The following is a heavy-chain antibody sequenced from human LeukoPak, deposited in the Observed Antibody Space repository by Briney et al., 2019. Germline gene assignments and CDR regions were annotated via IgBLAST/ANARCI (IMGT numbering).Heavy chain of an antibody. V-gene: IGHV4-59*08. Sequence: SETLSLTCGVSGGSISGLYWGWIRQPPGKGLEWIGYSYYSGSTNYNPSLKSRVTISVDTSKNQFSLRLTSVTAADTAVYYCARQKDCSSTRCYSSKWFDSWGQGTLVTVSS. CDR1: GGSISGLY. CDR3: ARQKDCSSTRCYSSKWFDS. D-gene: IGHD2-2*01. CDR2: SYYSGST. J-gene: IGHJ5*01.